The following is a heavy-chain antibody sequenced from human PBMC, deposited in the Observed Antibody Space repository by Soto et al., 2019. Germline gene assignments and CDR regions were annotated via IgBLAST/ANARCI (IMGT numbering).Heavy chain of an antibody. CDR3: ARDLGPGNAGTRDYYYGMDA. Sequence: ASVKVSCKASGYTFTGYYMHWVRQAPGQGLEWMGWINPNSGGTNYAQKFQGWVTMTRDTSISTAYMELSRLRSDDTAVYYCARDLGPGNAGTRDYYYGMDAWGQGTTVTVSS. V-gene: IGHV1-2*04. CDR2: INPNSGGT. D-gene: IGHD1-1*01. CDR1: GYTFTGYY. J-gene: IGHJ6*02.